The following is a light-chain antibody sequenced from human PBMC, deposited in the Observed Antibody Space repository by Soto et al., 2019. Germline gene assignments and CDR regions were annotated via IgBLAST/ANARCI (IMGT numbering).Light chain of an antibody. CDR2: GAS. Sequence: EIVMTHSPATLSVSPGERATISCRASQSVSSNLAWYQQKPGQAPRLLIYGASTRATGIPARFSGSGSGTEFTLTISSLQSEDFAVYYCQQYNNWPLTFGQGTKLEIK. CDR1: QSVSSN. V-gene: IGKV3-15*01. J-gene: IGKJ2*01. CDR3: QQYNNWPLT.